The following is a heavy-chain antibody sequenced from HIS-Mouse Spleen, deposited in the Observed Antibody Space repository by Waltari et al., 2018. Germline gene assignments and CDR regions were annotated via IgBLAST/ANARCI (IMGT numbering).Heavy chain of an antibody. Sequence: QVTLRESGPALVKPTQTLTLTCTFSGFSLSTSGMCVSWIRQPPGKALEWLARIDWDDDKYYSTSLKTWLTISSETSKNQVVLTMTDMDPLDTATYYCARIAEGYTSGWYAFDYWGQGTLVTVSS. J-gene: IGHJ4*02. CDR2: IDWDDDK. D-gene: IGHD6-19*01. V-gene: IGHV2-70*15. CDR1: GFSLSTSGMC. CDR3: ARIAEGYTSGWYAFDY.